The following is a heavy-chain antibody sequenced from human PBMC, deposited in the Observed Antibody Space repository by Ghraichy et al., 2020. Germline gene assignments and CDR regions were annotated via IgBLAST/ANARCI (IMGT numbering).Heavy chain of an antibody. CDR2: FNPNSGGT. J-gene: IGHJ4*02. CDR3: ARELPAASIYFDY. D-gene: IGHD2-2*01. Sequence: ASVKVSCKASGYTFTGYYMHWVRQAPGQGLEWMGWFNPNSGGTNYAQKFQGRVTMTRDTSISTAYMELSRLRSDDTAVYYCARELPAASIYFDYWGQGTLVTVSS. V-gene: IGHV1-2*02. CDR1: GYTFTGYY.